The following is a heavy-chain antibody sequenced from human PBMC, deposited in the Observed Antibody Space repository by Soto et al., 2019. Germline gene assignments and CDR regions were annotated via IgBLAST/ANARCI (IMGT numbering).Heavy chain of an antibody. V-gene: IGHV3-33*01. CDR2: IWHDGSDK. CDR1: GFRFGVYT. CDR3: ARSEYDSSGYYSRFDY. J-gene: IGHJ4*02. Sequence: QVQLMESGGGVVQPATSLRLSCEGSGFRFGVYTMHWVRQAPGKGLEWVAVIWHDGSDKYYADSVKGRFTISRDNSKNTLYLHINSLRAEDTAVYYCARSEYDSSGYYSRFDYWGRGTLVTVSS. D-gene: IGHD3-22*01.